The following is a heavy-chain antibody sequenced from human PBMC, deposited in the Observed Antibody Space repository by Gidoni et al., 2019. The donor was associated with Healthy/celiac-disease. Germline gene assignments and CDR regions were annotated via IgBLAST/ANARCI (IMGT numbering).Heavy chain of an antibody. J-gene: IGHJ6*02. CDR1: GFTFSSYS. CDR2: ISSSSSYI. CDR3: ARVSCSGGSCYDYYYYGMDV. V-gene: IGHV3-21*01. Sequence: EVQLVESGGGLVKPGGSLRLSCAASGFTFSSYSMNGVRQAPGKGLEWVSSISSSSSYIYYADSVKGRFTISRDNAKNSLYLQMNSLRAEDTAVYYCARVSCSGGSCYDYYYYGMDVWGQGTTVTVSS. D-gene: IGHD2-15*01.